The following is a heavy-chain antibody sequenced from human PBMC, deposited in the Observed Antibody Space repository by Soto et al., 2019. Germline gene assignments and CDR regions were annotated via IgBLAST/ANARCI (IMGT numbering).Heavy chain of an antibody. J-gene: IGHJ4*02. D-gene: IGHD2-15*01. CDR1: EFTFYTYA. Sequence: PGGSLSLSCTASEFTFYTYAMTWVRQAPGKGLEWVSSITDTGVSTYYADSVKGRFTISRDNSKNTLYLQMNSLRTDDTAVYYCAKDTPVVMFLFDSWGRGTLVTVSS. V-gene: IGHV3-23*01. CDR2: ITDTGVST. CDR3: AKDTPVVMFLFDS.